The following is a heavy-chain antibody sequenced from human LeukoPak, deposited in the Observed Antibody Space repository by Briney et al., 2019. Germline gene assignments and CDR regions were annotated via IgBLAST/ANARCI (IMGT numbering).Heavy chain of an antibody. CDR1: GGTFSSYA. J-gene: IGHJ4*02. Sequence: GASVKVSCKASGGTFSSYAISWVRQAPGQGLEWMGGIIPIFGTANYAQKFQGRVTITADESTSTAYMELSSLRSEDTAVYYCARVSCSGGSCYPNYWGQGTLVTVSS. CDR3: ARVSCSGGSCYPNY. CDR2: IIPIFGTA. V-gene: IGHV1-69*13. D-gene: IGHD2-15*01.